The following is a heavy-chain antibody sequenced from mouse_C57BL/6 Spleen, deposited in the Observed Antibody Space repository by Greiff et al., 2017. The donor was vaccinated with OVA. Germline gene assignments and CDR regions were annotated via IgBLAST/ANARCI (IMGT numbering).Heavy chain of an antibody. J-gene: IGHJ1*03. CDR3: ARDGGSRTGYWYFDV. CDR1: GFTFSSYA. V-gene: IGHV5-4*01. D-gene: IGHD1-1*01. CDR2: ISDGGSYT. Sequence: EVHLVESGGGLVKPGGSLKLSCAASGFTFSSYAMSWVRQTPEKRLEWVATISDGGSYTYYPDNVKGRFTISRDNAKNNLYLQMSHLKSEDTAMYYCARDGGSRTGYWYFDVWGTGTTVTVSS.